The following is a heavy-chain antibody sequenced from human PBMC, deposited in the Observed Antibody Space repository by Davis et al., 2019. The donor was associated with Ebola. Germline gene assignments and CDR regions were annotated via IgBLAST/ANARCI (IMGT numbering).Heavy chain of an antibody. CDR1: GYTFTSYG. J-gene: IGHJ4*02. Sequence: ASVKVSCKASGYTFTSYGISWVRQAPGQGLEWMGWISAYNGNTNYAQKLQGSVTMTTDTSTSTAYMELRSLRSDDTAVYYCARGYCSGGSCYSSDYWGQGTLVTVSS. CDR2: ISAYNGNT. CDR3: ARGYCSGGSCYSSDY. D-gene: IGHD2-15*01. V-gene: IGHV1-18*01.